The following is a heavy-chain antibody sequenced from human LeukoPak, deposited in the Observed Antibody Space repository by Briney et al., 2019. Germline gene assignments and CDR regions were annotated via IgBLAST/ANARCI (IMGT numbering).Heavy chain of an antibody. CDR1: GFTFGDYA. J-gene: IGHJ4*02. V-gene: IGHV3-49*03. CDR3: AKDGRNLGYNWNDLCFDY. D-gene: IGHD1-1*01. CDR2: IRSKAYGGTP. Sequence: GGSLRLSCTASGFTFGDYAMSWFRQAPGKGLEWVGFIRSKAYGGTPEYATSVKGRFTISRDDSKSIAYLQMNSLRAEDTAVYYCAKDGRNLGYNWNDLCFDYWGQGTLVTVSS.